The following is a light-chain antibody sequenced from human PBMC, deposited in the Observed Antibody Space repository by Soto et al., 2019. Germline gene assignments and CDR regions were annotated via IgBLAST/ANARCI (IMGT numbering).Light chain of an antibody. J-gene: IGKJ1*01. V-gene: IGKV1-5*01. Sequence: DIQMTQSPSTLSASVGDRVTITCRASQSIRRWLAWYQQKPGKAPQLLVYDVSSLESGVPSRFSGSGSGTDFPLTITNLQPDDFATYYCQHFDSYSWTFGQGTKVEIK. CDR3: QHFDSYSWT. CDR1: QSIRRW. CDR2: DVS.